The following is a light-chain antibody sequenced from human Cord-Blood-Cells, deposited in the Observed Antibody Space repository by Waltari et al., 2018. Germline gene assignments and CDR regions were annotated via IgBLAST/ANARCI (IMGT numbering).Light chain of an antibody. Sequence: QSALTQPASVSGSPGQSITISCTGTSSDVWSYKLVSWYQQHPSKAPKRMIYEGSKRPSGVSNLFSGSKSGNTASLTISGLQAEDEVDYYCCSYAGSSTYVFGTGTKVTVL. J-gene: IGLJ1*01. V-gene: IGLV2-23*01. CDR3: CSYAGSSTYV. CDR1: SSDVWSYKL. CDR2: EGS.